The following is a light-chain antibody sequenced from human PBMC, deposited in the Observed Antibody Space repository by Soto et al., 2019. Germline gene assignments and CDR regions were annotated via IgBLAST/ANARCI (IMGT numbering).Light chain of an antibody. J-gene: IGKJ1*01. CDR2: AAS. Sequence: DIQMTQSPSFLSASAGGRVTIFCRASQSISNFLHWYQQKPGKAPKLLIYAASKLESGVPSRFGGSGSGTDFTLTISSLQPEDFATYYCQQSYRNPRTFGLGTRVEIK. CDR1: QSISNF. CDR3: QQSYRNPRT. V-gene: IGKV1-39*01.